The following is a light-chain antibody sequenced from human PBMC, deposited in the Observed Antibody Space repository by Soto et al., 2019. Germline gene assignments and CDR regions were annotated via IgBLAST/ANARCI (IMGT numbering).Light chain of an antibody. CDR1: QTTNNY. Sequence: DIQMTQSPSSLSASVGDIFTITFRASQTTNNYLNWYQLKPGKAPKLLIYDAFNLETGVPSRFSGGGSGTDFTLSISSLQPEDFATYYCQQYDNLPLTFGGGTKVDIK. CDR2: DAF. V-gene: IGKV1-33*01. CDR3: QQYDNLPLT. J-gene: IGKJ4*01.